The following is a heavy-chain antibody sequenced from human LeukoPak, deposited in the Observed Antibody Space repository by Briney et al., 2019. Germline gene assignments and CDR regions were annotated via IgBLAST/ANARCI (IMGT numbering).Heavy chain of an antibody. CDR1: GGSISSYY. D-gene: IGHD3-22*01. Sequence: SQTLSLTCTVSGGSISSYYWSWVPEPAGKGLECIVRIYTRWYTNYNPSLKSRVTMSVDTSKNQFSLKLSSVTAADTAVYYCARESYYDSSGYYYVHYYYYMDVWRKGTTVTVSS. J-gene: IGHJ6*03. CDR3: ARESYYDSSGYYYVHYYYYMDV. V-gene: IGHV4-4*07. CDR2: IYTRWYT.